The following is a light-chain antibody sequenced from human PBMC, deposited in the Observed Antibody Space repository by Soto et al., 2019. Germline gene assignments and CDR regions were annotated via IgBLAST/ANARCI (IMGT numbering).Light chain of an antibody. J-gene: IGKJ5*01. CDR2: KAS. CDR3: QQYKSYPIT. CDR1: QSVGSP. Sequence: DIPMTQSPSTLSASVGDRVTIACRASQSVGSPLAWFQQKPGKAPKLLIYKASTLEIGVPSRFSGSGSGTEFALTISSLQPDDFATYYCQQYKSYPITFGQGTRLEIK. V-gene: IGKV1-5*03.